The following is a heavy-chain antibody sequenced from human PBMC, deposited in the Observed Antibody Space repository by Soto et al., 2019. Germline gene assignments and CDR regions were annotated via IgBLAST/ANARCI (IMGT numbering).Heavy chain of an antibody. V-gene: IGHV3-7*01. CDR1: GFTFSSYW. Sequence: EVQLVESGGGLVQPGGSLRLSCAASGFTFSSYWMSWVRQAPGKGLEWVANIKQDGSEKYYVDSVKGRFTISRDKAKNSVYLQMNGLRAEDTAVYYCARDLGGGYDYGGFGYFDYWGQGTLVTVSS. J-gene: IGHJ4*02. D-gene: IGHD5-12*01. CDR3: ARDLGGGYDYGGFGYFDY. CDR2: IKQDGSEK.